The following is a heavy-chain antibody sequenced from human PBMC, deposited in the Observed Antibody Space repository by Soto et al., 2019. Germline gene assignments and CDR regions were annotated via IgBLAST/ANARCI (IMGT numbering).Heavy chain of an antibody. CDR3: ARDSGHDYGYYYGMDV. D-gene: IGHD4-17*01. CDR1: GGSISSYY. CDR2: IYYSGST. V-gene: IGHV4-59*01. J-gene: IGHJ6*02. Sequence: TLSLTCTVSGGSISSYYWSWIRQPPGKGLEWIGYIYYSGSTNYNPSLKSRVTISVDTSKNQFSLKLSSVTAADTAVYYCARDSGHDYGYYYGMDVWGQGTTVTVSS.